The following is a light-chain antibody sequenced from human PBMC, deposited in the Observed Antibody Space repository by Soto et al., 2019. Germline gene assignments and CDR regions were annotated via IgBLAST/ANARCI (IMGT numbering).Light chain of an antibody. CDR1: QSVSRY. J-gene: IGKJ5*01. Sequence: VLTQSPATLSLSPGERATLSCRASQSVSRYLAWYQQKPGQAPRLLIYDASNRATDIPARFSGSGSGTDFTLTISSLEPEDFAIYYCQQRQHWPPITFGQGTRLDIK. CDR3: QQRQHWPPIT. CDR2: DAS. V-gene: IGKV3-11*01.